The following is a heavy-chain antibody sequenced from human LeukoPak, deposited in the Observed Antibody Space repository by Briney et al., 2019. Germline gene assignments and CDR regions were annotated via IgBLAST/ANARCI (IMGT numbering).Heavy chain of an antibody. D-gene: IGHD3-10*01. CDR3: ARALMVRGVPGAFDI. Sequence: SETLSLTCAVSGGSISSSNWWSWVRQPPGKGLEWIGEIYHSGSTNYNPSLKSRVTISVDTSKNQFSLKLSSVTAADTAVYYCARALMVRGVPGAFDIWGQGTMVTVSS. J-gene: IGHJ3*02. CDR2: IYHSGST. CDR1: GGSISSSNW. V-gene: IGHV4-4*02.